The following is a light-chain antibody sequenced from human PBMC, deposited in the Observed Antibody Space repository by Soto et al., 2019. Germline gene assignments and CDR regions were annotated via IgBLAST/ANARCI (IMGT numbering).Light chain of an antibody. Sequence: ELVVTQSPIPLSVSPLYKINLSCRASQSISINLAWYQHKPGRAPRLLVLAASARATGIPARISGSGSGTEFTLTISSLQSEDFAVYYCQQFRSWPWTFGGGTKVDIK. CDR3: QQFRSWPWT. V-gene: IGKV3D-15*01. CDR2: AAS. J-gene: IGKJ4*02. CDR1: QSISIN.